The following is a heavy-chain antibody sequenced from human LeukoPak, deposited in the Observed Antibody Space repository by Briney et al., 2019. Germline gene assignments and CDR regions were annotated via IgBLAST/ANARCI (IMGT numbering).Heavy chain of an antibody. CDR1: GGTFSSYA. CDR2: IIPIFGTA. CDR3: ARGSLIAAAGFDAFDI. Sequence: GASVKVSCKASGGTFSSYAISWVRQAPGQGLEWMGGIIPIFGTANYAQKFQGRVTMTRDTSTSTVYMELSSLRSEDTAVYYCARGSLIAAAGFDAFDIWGQGTMVTVSS. J-gene: IGHJ3*02. D-gene: IGHD6-13*01. V-gene: IGHV1-69*05.